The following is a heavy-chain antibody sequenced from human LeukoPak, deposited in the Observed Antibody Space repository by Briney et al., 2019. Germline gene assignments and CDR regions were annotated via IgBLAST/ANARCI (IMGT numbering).Heavy chain of an antibody. J-gene: IGHJ4*02. Sequence: PGGSQRLSCAASGFTVSSNYMSWVRQAPGKGLERVSVIYSGGSTYYADSVKGRFTISRDNSKNTLYLQMNSLRAEDTAVYYCARDLRLYSSGRFDYWGQGTLVTVSS. CDR3: ARDLRLYSSGRFDY. V-gene: IGHV3-66*01. D-gene: IGHD6-19*01. CDR2: IYSGGST. CDR1: GFTVSSNY.